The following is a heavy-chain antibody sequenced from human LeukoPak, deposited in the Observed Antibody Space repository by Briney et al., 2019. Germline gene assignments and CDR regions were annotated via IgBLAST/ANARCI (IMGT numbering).Heavy chain of an antibody. Sequence: SQTLSLTCTVSGGSISSGGYYWSWIRQHPGKGLEGIGYIYYSGSTYYNPSLKSRVTMSVDTSKNQFSLKLSSVTAADTAVYYCARADYGDPKYYFDYWGQGTLVTVSS. CDR2: IYYSGST. CDR1: GGSISSGGYY. J-gene: IGHJ4*02. D-gene: IGHD4-17*01. V-gene: IGHV4-31*03. CDR3: ARADYGDPKYYFDY.